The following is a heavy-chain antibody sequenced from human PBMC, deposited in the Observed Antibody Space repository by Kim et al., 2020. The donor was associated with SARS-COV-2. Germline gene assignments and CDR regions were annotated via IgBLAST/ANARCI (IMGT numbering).Heavy chain of an antibody. Sequence: SVKGRFTISRDDSKSIAYLQMNSLKTEDTAVYYCAREYYDSSGYYYRLDYWGQGTLVIVSS. V-gene: IGHV3-49*02. CDR3: AREYYDSSGYYYRLDY. J-gene: IGHJ4*02. D-gene: IGHD3-22*01.